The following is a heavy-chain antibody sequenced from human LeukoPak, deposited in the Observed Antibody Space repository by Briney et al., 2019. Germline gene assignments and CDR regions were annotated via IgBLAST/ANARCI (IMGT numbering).Heavy chain of an antibody. CDR2: IKSKTDGGTT. D-gene: IGHD2-15*01. Sequence: GGSLRLSCAASGFTFSNAWMSWVRQAPGKGLEWVGRIKSKTDGGTTDYAAPVKGRFTISRDDSKSIAYLQMNSLKTEDTAVYYCTRVTTGYCSGGSCYRIWDYWGQGTLVTVSS. J-gene: IGHJ4*02. V-gene: IGHV3-15*01. CDR1: GFTFSNAW. CDR3: TRVTTGYCSGGSCYRIWDY.